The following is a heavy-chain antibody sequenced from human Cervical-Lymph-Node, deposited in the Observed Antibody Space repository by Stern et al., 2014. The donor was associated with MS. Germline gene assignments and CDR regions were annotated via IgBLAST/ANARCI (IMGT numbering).Heavy chain of an antibody. CDR1: GFSFRTSS. CDR3: ASTSGWFGS. J-gene: IGHJ5*01. Sequence: VKLVESGGGLVKPGGSLTLSCAASGFSFRTSSMNWVRQAQGKGLDCVSFISDTGTKTKYADAVQGRFTISRDNAKNSLFLQMSRLRVEDTAVYYCASTSGWFGSWGQGIQVTVSS. V-gene: IGHV3-21*01. CDR2: ISDTGTKT.